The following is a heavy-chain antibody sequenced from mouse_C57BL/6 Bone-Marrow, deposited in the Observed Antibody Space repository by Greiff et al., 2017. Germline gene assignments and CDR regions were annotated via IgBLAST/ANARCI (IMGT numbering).Heavy chain of an antibody. Sequence: QVQLQQPGAELVRPGTSVKLSCKASGYTFTSYWMHWVKQRPGQGLEWIGVIDPSDSYTNYNQKFKGKATLTVDTSSSTAYMQLSSLTSEDSAVYYGARDRVVALDYWGQGTTLTVSS. V-gene: IGHV1-59*01. J-gene: IGHJ2*01. CDR1: GYTFTSYW. D-gene: IGHD1-1*01. CDR3: ARDRVVALDY. CDR2: IDPSDSYT.